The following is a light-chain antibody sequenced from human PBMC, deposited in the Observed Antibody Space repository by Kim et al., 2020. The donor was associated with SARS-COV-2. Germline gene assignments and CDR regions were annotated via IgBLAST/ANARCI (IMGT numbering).Light chain of an antibody. J-gene: IGKJ5*01. CDR2: WAS. CDR1: QSVLYSSNNKNY. V-gene: IGKV4-1*01. CDR3: QQYYSAPTT. Sequence: DIVMTQSPDSLAVSLGERATINCKSSQSVLYSSNNKNYLTWYQQKPGQPPKLLIYWASTRESGVPDRFSGSGSGTDFTLTISSLQAEDVAVYDCQQYYSAPTTFGQGKRLEIK.